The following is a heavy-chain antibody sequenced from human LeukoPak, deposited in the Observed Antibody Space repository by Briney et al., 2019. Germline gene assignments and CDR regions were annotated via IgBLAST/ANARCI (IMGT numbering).Heavy chain of an antibody. J-gene: IGHJ4*02. V-gene: IGHV3-33*01. CDR3: ARDYCTSTSCLFDY. Sequence: GGSLRLSCAASGFTFSSYGMHWVRQAPGQGLEWVQVIWNDGSNKYYVDSVKGRFTISRDNSKNTLYLQMNSLRTEDTAVYYCARDYCTSTSCLFDYWGQGTLVTVSS. CDR2: IWNDGSNK. CDR1: GFTFSSYG. D-gene: IGHD2-2*01.